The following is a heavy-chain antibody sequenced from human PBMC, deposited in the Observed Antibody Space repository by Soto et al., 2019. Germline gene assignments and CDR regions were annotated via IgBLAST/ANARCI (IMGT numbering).Heavy chain of an antibody. V-gene: IGHV4-34*01. CDR1: GGSFSGYY. J-gene: IGHJ4*02. CDR3: AREESMVRGESDY. D-gene: IGHD3-10*01. Sequence: QVQLQQWGAGLLKPSETLSLTCAVYGGSFSGYYWSWIRQPPGKGLEWIGEINHSGSTNYNPSLKSRVTISVDPSKNQFSLKLSSVTAADTAVYYCAREESMVRGESDYWGQGTLVTVSS. CDR2: INHSGST.